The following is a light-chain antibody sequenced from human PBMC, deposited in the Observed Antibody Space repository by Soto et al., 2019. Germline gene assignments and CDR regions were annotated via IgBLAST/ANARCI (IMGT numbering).Light chain of an antibody. CDR3: QQYNGYSTWT. CDR1: QSISRW. CDR2: DAS. Sequence: DIQMTQSPSTLSASVGDRVTITCRASQSISRWLAWYQQKPGKAPKVLIWDASSLQRGVPSRFSGSGSGTEFTLTISSLQPDDFANYYCQQYNGYSTWTFGQGTKVDIK. V-gene: IGKV1-5*01. J-gene: IGKJ1*01.